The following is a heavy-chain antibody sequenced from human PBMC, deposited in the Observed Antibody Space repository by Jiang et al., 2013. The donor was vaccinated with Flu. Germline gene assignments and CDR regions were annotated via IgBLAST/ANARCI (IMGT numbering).Heavy chain of an antibody. J-gene: IGHJ6*02. V-gene: IGHV7-4-1*01. CDR1: GYTFTSYA. D-gene: IGHD1-26*01. CDR2: INTNTGNP. CDR3: ARTGWELLRNYYYYYGMDV. Sequence: QSGSELKKPGASVKVSCKASGYTFTSYAMNWVRQAPGQGLEWMGWINTNTGNPTYAQGFTGRFVFSLDTSVSTAYLQICSLKAEDTAVYYCARTGWELLRNYYYYYGMDVWGQGTTVTVSS.